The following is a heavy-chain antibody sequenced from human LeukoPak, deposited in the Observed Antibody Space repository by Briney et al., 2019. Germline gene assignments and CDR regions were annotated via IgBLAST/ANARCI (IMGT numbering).Heavy chain of an antibody. J-gene: IGHJ4*02. D-gene: IGHD4-17*01. CDR2: IDPNSGGT. CDR3: ARADYGDYSTFDY. Sequence: ASVKVSCKASGYTFTGYYMHWVRQAPGQGLEWMGWIDPNSGGTNYAQKFQGRVTKTRDTSISTAYMELSRLRSDDTAVYYCARADYGDYSTFDYWGQGTLVTVSS. V-gene: IGHV1-2*02. CDR1: GYTFTGYY.